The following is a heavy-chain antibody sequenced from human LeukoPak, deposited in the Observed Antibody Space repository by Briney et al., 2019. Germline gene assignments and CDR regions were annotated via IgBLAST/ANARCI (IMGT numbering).Heavy chain of an antibody. CDR2: ISAYNGNT. Sequence: ASVKVSCKASGGTFSSYAISWVRQAPGQGLEWMGWISAYNGNTNYAQKLQGRVTMTTDTSTSTAYMELRSLRSDDTAVYYCARRAYSSGWFGPAYGMDVWGQGTTVTVSS. CDR1: GGTFSSYA. D-gene: IGHD6-19*01. CDR3: ARRAYSSGWFGPAYGMDV. V-gene: IGHV1-18*01. J-gene: IGHJ6*02.